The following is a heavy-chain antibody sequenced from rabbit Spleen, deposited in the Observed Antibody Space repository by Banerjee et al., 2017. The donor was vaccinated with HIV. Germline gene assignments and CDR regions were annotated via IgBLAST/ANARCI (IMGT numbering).Heavy chain of an antibody. J-gene: IGHJ6*01. Sequence: QEQLVESGGGLVKPGASPTLTCTASGFSFSNNYDMCWVRQAPGKGLEWIGCIYTGNGKTYYASWAKGRFTISKSSSTTVTLQMTSLTAADTATYFCARDTSSSFSSYGMDLWGPGTLVTVS. CDR3: ARDTSSSFSSYGMDL. V-gene: IGHV1S45*01. CDR2: IYTGNGKT. CDR1: GFSFSNNYD. D-gene: IGHD1-1*01.